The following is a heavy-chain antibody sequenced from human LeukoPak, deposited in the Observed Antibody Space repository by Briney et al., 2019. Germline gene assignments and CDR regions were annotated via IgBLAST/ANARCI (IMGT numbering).Heavy chain of an antibody. D-gene: IGHD3/OR15-3a*01. CDR2: INGDGSST. CDR1: GFTFSNYW. CDR3: VRLLDRDY. V-gene: IGHV3-74*01. Sequence: GGSLRLSCAASGFTFSNYWMHWVRQAPGKGLVWVSPINGDGSSTNYADSVKGRFTISRDNAKNMLYLQMSGLRAEDTAVYYCVRLLDRDYWGQGTLVTVSS. J-gene: IGHJ4*02.